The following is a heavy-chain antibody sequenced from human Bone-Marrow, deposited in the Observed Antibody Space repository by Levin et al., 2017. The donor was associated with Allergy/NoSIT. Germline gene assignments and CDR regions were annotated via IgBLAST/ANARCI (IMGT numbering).Heavy chain of an antibody. Sequence: KVSCKGSGYSFTSYWISWVRQMPGKGLEWMGRIDPSDSYTDYSPSFQGHVTISADKSISTAYLQWSSLKTSDTAMYYCARLPTAALSYFYYMDVWGKGTTVTVSS. J-gene: IGHJ6*03. D-gene: IGHD2-2*01. CDR2: IDPSDSYT. CDR1: GYSFTSYW. CDR3: ARLPTAALSYFYYMDV. V-gene: IGHV5-10-1*01.